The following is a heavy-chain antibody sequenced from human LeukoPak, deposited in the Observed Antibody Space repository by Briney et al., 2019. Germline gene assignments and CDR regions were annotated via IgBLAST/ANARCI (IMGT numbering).Heavy chain of an antibody. J-gene: IGHJ1*01. Sequence: ASVKVSCKASGGTFSSYAISWVRHAPGQGLEWMGRIIPILGIANYAQKFQGRVTITADKSTSTAYMELSSLRSEDTAVYYCARRELAGGPFQHWGQGTLVTVSS. D-gene: IGHD3-3*02. CDR2: IIPILGIA. CDR3: ARRELAGGPFQH. V-gene: IGHV1-69*04. CDR1: GGTFSSYA.